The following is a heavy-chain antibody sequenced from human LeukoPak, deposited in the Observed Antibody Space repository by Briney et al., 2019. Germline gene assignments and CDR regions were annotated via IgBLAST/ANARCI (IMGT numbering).Heavy chain of an antibody. CDR1: GNYW. J-gene: IGHJ1*01. D-gene: IGHD2-15*01. V-gene: IGHV3-23*01. CDR3: AQQLGYCSGGTCYFTY. CDR2: ISNSGGDT. Sequence: GGSLRLSCAASGNYWMHWVRQAPGKGLEWVAAISNSGGDTFYSDSGKGRFTIARDNSKNTLYLQMNSLRVDDTAVYCCAQQLGYCSGGTCYFTYWGQGTLVTVSS.